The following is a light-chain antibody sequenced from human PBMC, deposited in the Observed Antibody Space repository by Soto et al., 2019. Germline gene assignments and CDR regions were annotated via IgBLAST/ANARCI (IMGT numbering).Light chain of an antibody. J-gene: IGLJ2*01. Sequence: QSVLTQPPSASGSLGQSVTISCTGTSSDVGGYNYVSWHQQHPGKAPKVMIYKVTKRPPGVPDRFSGSKSGNTASLTVSGLQAEDEADYYCSSFAGGGNPVLLGGGTKLTVL. CDR1: SSDVGGYNY. V-gene: IGLV2-8*01. CDR3: SSFAGGGNPVL. CDR2: KVT.